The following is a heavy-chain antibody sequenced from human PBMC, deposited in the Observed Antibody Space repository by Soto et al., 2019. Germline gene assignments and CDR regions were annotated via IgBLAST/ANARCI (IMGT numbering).Heavy chain of an antibody. CDR2: ISSTGSII. J-gene: IGHJ6*02. CDR1: GFILSSYE. Sequence: GGSLRLSCAASGFILSSYEVDWVRQAPGKGLEWVSYISSTGSIIYYADSVKGRFTISRDNAKNSLYLQLNSLRAEDTAVYYCARGKPPPIYTSYGMDVWGQGTTVTVSS. D-gene: IGHD3-9*01. V-gene: IGHV3-48*03. CDR3: ARGKPPPIYTSYGMDV.